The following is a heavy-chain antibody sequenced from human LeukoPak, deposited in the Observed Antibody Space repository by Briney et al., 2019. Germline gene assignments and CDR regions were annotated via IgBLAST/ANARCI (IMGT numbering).Heavy chain of an antibody. CDR3: AREAEGQQLDY. Sequence: ASVKVSCKASGYTFTSYYMHWARQAPGQGLEWMGIINPSGGSTSYAQKFQGRVTMTRDMSTSTVYMELSSLRSEDTAVYYCAREAEGQQLDYWGQGTLVTVSS. CDR2: INPSGGST. D-gene: IGHD6-13*01. CDR1: GYTFTSYY. V-gene: IGHV1-46*01. J-gene: IGHJ4*02.